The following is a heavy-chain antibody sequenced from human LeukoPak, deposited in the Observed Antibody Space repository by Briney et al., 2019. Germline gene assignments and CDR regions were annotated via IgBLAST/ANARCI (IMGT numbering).Heavy chain of an antibody. D-gene: IGHD3-10*01. V-gene: IGHV4-39*07. CDR1: GGSISSSSYY. J-gene: IGHJ5*02. Sequence: SETLSLTCTVSGGSISSSSYYWGWIRQPPGKGLEWIGNMYYSGSTYYNPSLKSRVTMSVDTSKNQFSLKLSSVTAADTAVYYCARDWFGSSYNWFDPWGQGTLVTVSS. CDR2: MYYSGST. CDR3: ARDWFGSSYNWFDP.